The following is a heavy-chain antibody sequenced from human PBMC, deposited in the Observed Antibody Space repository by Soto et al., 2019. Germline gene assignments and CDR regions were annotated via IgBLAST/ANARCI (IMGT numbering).Heavy chain of an antibody. CDR2: IRSKAYGGTT. CDR3: TRAPYSGSEGYY. Sequence: GVLRLSCTASGFTFGDYAMSWVRQAPGKGLEWVGFIRSKAYGGTTEYAASVKGRFTISRDDSKSIAYLQMNSLKTEDTAVYYCTRAPYSGSEGYYWGQGTLVTVSS. V-gene: IGHV3-49*04. CDR1: GFTFGDYA. J-gene: IGHJ4*02. D-gene: IGHD1-26*01.